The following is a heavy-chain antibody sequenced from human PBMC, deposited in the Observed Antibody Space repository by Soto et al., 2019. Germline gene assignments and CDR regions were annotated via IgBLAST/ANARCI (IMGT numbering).Heavy chain of an antibody. CDR2: IRSKAYGGTT. J-gene: IGHJ5*02. CDR3: TRDSPGPGFDP. Sequence: PGGSMRLSCTASGFPFGDYAMSWFRQAPGKGLEWVGFIRSKAYGGTTEYAASVKGRFTISRDDSKSIAYLQMNSLKTEDTAVYYCTRDSPGPGFDPWGQGTLVTVSS. V-gene: IGHV3-49*03. CDR1: GFPFGDYA.